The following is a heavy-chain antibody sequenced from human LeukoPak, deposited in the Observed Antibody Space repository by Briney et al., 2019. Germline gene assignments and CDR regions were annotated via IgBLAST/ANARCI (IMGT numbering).Heavy chain of an antibody. CDR2: IASAGDI. CDR1: GFTFSSYD. J-gene: IGHJ5*02. V-gene: IGHV3-13*01. Sequence: PGGSLRLSCAASGFTFSSYDMHWVRQATGKGLEWVSGIASAGDIYYLGSVRGRFTISRENAKNFLYLQMNSLRAEDTAVYYCARGAFNGFDPWGHGTLVTVSS. CDR3: ARGAFNGFDP. D-gene: IGHD3-3*02.